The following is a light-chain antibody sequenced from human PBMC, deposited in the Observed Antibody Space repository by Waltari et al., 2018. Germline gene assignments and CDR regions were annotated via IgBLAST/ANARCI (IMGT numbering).Light chain of an antibody. V-gene: IGLV1-51*02. CDR1: GSNIGRNH. CDR3: GTWDGSLTVGV. CDR2: ETN. J-gene: IGLJ2*01. Sequence: TQPPSVSAAPGQKVTISCSGSGSNIGRNHVSWYQQVPGTAPKLLIYETNKRPSGIPDRFSGSKSGPSATLGITGLQTGDEASYYCGTWDGSLTVGVFGGGTVLTVL.